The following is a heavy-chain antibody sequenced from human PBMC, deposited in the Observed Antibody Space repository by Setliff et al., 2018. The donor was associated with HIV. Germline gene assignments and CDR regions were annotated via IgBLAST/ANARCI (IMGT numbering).Heavy chain of an antibody. Sequence: PSETLSLTCTVSGVSINSDGYYWGWIRQHPGKGLEWIGYIHHSGSYYYNPSLKSRLTISVDTSKNQFSLRLDSVTAADTAVYYCARAPRLTRIFTPLYFDCWGQGALVTVSS. J-gene: IGHJ4*02. CDR2: IHHSGSY. V-gene: IGHV4-31*03. D-gene: IGHD3-9*01. CDR3: ARAPRLTRIFTPLYFDC. CDR1: GVSINSDGYY.